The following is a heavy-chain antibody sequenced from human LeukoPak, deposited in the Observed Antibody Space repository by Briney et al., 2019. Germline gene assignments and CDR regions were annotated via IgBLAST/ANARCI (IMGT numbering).Heavy chain of an antibody. V-gene: IGHV3-23*01. CDR1: GFTFSSYA. J-gene: IGHJ4*02. CDR2: INGSGGRI. D-gene: IGHD4-23*01. CDR3: ATFLYAGNAGGSVGY. Sequence: GGSLRLSCAASGFTFSSYAMSWVRQAPGKGLEWVSAINGSGGRIYYADSVKGRFTISRDNSKNTVYLQMNRLRAEDTAIYYCATFLYAGNAGGSVGYWGQGTLVTVSS.